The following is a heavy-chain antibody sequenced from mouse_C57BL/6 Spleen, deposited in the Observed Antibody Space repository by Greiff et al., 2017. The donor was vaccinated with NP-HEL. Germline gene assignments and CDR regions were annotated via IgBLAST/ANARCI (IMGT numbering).Heavy chain of an antibody. Sequence: EVQLQQSGTVLARPGASVKMSCKTSGYTFTSYWMHWVKQRPGQGLEWIGAIYPGNSDTSYNQKFKGKAKLTAVTSASTAYMELSSLTNEDSAVYYCTSNDGYYGYFDVWGTGTTVTVSS. CDR3: TSNDGYYGYFDV. J-gene: IGHJ1*03. V-gene: IGHV1-5*01. D-gene: IGHD2-3*01. CDR2: IYPGNSDT. CDR1: GYTFTSYW.